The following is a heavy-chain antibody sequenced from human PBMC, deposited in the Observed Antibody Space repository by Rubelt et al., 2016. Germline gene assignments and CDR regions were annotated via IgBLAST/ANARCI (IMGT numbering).Heavy chain of an antibody. CDR2: IFHSGSP. D-gene: IGHD2-8*02. CDR3: GRHHRRSCTGDCFAFDI. CDR1: GGSITSYY. V-gene: IGHV4-59*01. Sequence: QVQLQESGPGLVKPSETLSLTCSVSGGSITSYYWSWIRQPPGKGLEWIGYIFHSGSPNYNPSLKSRVPISVDKSKNQFSLKLSSVTAADTAVFYCGRHHRRSCTGDCFAFDIWGQGTMVTVSS. J-gene: IGHJ3*02.